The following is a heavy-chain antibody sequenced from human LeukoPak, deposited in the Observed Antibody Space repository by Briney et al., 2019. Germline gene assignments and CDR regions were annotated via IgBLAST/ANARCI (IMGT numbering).Heavy chain of an antibody. Sequence: GGSLRLYCAASRFTFITYAMSWVRQAPGKGLERVSAISGSGGSTYYADSVKSRFTISRDNSKNTLYLQMNSLRAEDTAVYYCAKEANDYGDLYDYWGQGTLVTVSS. D-gene: IGHD4-17*01. CDR3: AKEANDYGDLYDY. J-gene: IGHJ4*02. CDR1: RFTFITYA. V-gene: IGHV3-23*01. CDR2: ISGSGGST.